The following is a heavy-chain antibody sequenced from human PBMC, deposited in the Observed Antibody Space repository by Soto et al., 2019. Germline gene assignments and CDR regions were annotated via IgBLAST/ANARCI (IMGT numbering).Heavy chain of an antibody. V-gene: IGHV3-30*03. CDR3: ATVRGYVVLLLALDH. Sequence: GGSLRLSCAASGFDFSNYVLHWVRQAPGKGLEWVAVMSYDGGDIYYGDSVKGRFTISRDNSKNTLYLQMNSLRPEDTAVYYCATVRGYVVLLLALDHWGQGPPVTVSS. CDR2: MSYDGGDI. CDR1: GFDFSNYV. J-gene: IGHJ4*02. D-gene: IGHD2-15*01.